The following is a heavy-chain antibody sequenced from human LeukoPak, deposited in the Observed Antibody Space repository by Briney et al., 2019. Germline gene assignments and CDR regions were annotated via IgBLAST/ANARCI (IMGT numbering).Heavy chain of an antibody. CDR2: INHSGST. Sequence: SETLSLTCAVYGGSFSGYYWSWIRQPPGKGLEWIGEINHSGSTNYNPSLKSRVTISVDTSKNQFSLKLSSVTAADTAVYYCARGPVYYYYGMDVWGQGTTVTVSS. CDR1: GGSFSGYY. J-gene: IGHJ6*02. V-gene: IGHV4-34*01. CDR3: ARGPVYYYYGMDV.